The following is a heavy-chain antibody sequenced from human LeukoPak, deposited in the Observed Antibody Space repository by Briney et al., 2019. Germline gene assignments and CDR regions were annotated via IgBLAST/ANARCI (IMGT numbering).Heavy chain of an antibody. CDR2: IWYDGSNK. CDR3: AKDRGGSYFNHYYYGMDV. Sequence: GRSLRLSCAASGFTFSSYGMHWVRQAPGKGLEWVAVIWYDGSNKYYADSVKGRFTMSRDNSKNTLYLQMNSLRVEDTAVYYCAKDRGGSYFNHYYYGMDVWGQGTTVTVSS. V-gene: IGHV3-33*06. CDR1: GFTFSSYG. D-gene: IGHD1-26*01. J-gene: IGHJ6*02.